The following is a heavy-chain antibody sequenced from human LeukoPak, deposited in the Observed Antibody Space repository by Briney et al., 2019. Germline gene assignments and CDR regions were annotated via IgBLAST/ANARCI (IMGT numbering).Heavy chain of an antibody. V-gene: IGHV4-59*08. CDR2: VYYSGST. J-gene: IGHJ3*02. D-gene: IGHD2-21*02. Sequence: PSETLSLTCTVSGGSISYYYWSWIRQPPGKGLEWIGYVYYSGSTSCNPSLKSRVTISLDTSKHQFSLKLNSVTAADTAVYYCARHAYCGGDCFGGAFEIWGQGTMVTVSS. CDR3: ARHAYCGGDCFGGAFEI. CDR1: GGSISYYY.